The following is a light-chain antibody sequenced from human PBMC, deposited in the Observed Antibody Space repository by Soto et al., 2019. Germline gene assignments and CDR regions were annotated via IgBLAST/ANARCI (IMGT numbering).Light chain of an antibody. CDR3: QQYGSSGT. V-gene: IGKV3-20*01. Sequence: EILLTQSPGTLSLSRGEIATLSWRASQSVSNNYLAWYQQKPGQAPRLLIYGASNRATGIPDRFSGSGSGTDFTLTISRLEPEDFAVYYCQQYGSSGTFGQGTKVDIK. CDR2: GAS. CDR1: QSVSNNY. J-gene: IGKJ1*01.